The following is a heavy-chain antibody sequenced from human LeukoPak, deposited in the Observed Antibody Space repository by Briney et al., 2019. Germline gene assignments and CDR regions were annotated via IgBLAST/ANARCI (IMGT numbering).Heavy chain of an antibody. J-gene: IGHJ4*02. CDR2: ISSSSSYI. Sequence: GGSLRLSCAASGFTFSSYSMNWVRQAPGKGLEWVSSISSSSSYIYYADSVKGRFTISRDNAKNSLYLQMNSLRAEDTAVYYCARDWSPSPEGGDYWGQGTLVTVSS. V-gene: IGHV3-21*01. CDR1: GFTFSSYS. D-gene: IGHD3-16*01. CDR3: ARDWSPSPEGGDY.